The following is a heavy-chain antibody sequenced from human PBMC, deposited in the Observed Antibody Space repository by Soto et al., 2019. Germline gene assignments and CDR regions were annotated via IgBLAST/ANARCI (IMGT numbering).Heavy chain of an antibody. CDR3: ARDWFGASNWFDP. D-gene: IGHD3-10*01. J-gene: IGHJ5*02. V-gene: IGHV1-2*04. CDR2: INPNSGGT. CDR1: GYTFTGYY. Sequence: ASVKVSCKASGYTFTGYYMHWVRQAPGQGLEWMGWINPNSGGTNYAQKFQGWVTMTRDTSISTAYMELSRLRSDDTAVYYCARDWFGASNWFDPWGQGTLVTVSS.